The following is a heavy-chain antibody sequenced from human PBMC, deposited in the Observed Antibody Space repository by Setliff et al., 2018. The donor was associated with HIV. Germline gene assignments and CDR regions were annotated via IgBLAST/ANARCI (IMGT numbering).Heavy chain of an antibody. Sequence: SETLSLTCTVSGGSVSSTNYYWSWIRQPPGKGLEWIGYVYSSGSTNYNPSLKSRVTMSADTSKNQFYLNLRFVTAADTAMYYCARSTHGGGSEPFDTWGQGILVTVSS. CDR3: ARSTHGGGSEPFDT. J-gene: IGHJ5*02. CDR1: GGSVSSTNYY. V-gene: IGHV4-61*01. D-gene: IGHD3-10*01. CDR2: VYSSGST.